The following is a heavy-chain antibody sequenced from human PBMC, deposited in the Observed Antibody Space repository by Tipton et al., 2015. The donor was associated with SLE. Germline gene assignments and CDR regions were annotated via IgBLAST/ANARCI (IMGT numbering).Heavy chain of an antibody. CDR2: IYYSGST. J-gene: IGHJ4*02. CDR1: GDSISNSTYY. Sequence: TLSLTCTVSGDSISNSTYYWGWIRQPPGKGLEWIGSIYYSGSTYYNPSLKSRVTISVDTSKNQFSLKLNSVTAADTAVYYCARAWRYYYGSGNLDYWGQGTLVTVSS. V-gene: IGHV4-39*07. D-gene: IGHD3-10*01. CDR3: ARAWRYYYGSGNLDY.